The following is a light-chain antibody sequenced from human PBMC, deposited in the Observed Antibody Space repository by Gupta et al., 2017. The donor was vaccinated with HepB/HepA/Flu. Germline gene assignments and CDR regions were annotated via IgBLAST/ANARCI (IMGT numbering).Light chain of an antibody. CDR2: DVV. CDR1: TSDIGLYTY. J-gene: IGLJ1*01. CDR3: SSYAGFNTYI. V-gene: IGLV2-11*01. Sequence: QSDLSQPRPVSGSPGQSVTISCSVTTSDIGLYTYISWFQHRPGELPKLLIYDVVKRTSGVPDRFSCSKSGVTASLTISVLQADDEADYYCSSYAGFNTYIFGSGTTVTVL.